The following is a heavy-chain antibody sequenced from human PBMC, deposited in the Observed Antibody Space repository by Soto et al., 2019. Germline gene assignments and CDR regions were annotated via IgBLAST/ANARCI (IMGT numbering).Heavy chain of an antibody. D-gene: IGHD6-13*01. CDR3: ARYRREAVAGYTLDN. Sequence: SETLSLTCTVAGGSISSNYWTWIRQPPGKVLEWIGYVYNSGSTNYNPSLKSRVTSSEDTSKSQFSRKVNSMTAADTAVYYCARYRREAVAGYTLDNWGQGILVTVSS. CDR1: GGSISSNY. J-gene: IGHJ4*02. V-gene: IGHV4-59*01. CDR2: VYNSGST.